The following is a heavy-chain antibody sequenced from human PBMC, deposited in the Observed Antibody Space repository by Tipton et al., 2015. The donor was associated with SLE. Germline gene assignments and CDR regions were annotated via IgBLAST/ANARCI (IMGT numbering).Heavy chain of an antibody. CDR3: ARQQRFNWYFDY. D-gene: IGHD1-20*01. V-gene: IGHV4-39*07. CDR1: GDSISSSSYY. Sequence: TLSLTCTVSGDSISSSSYYWGWIRQPPGKGLEWIGSIYYSGNTYYKPSLNSRVTISLDTSKNQFSLKLTSVTAADTAVYYCARQQRFNWYFDYWGLGALVTVSS. J-gene: IGHJ4*02. CDR2: IYYSGNT.